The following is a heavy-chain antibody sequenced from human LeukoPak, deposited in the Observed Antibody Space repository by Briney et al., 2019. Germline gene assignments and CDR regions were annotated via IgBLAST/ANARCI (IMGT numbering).Heavy chain of an antibody. Sequence: SQTLSLTCTVSGGSISSGSYYWSWIRQPPGKGLEWIGYIFYSGNTNYNPSLKSRVTISLDTSKNQFSLQLSSVTAADTALYYCARDLRAAYYGSGSYYFDAFDIWGQGTMVTVSS. V-gene: IGHV4-61*01. CDR3: ARDLRAAYYGSGSYYFDAFDI. J-gene: IGHJ3*02. D-gene: IGHD3-10*01. CDR2: IFYSGNT. CDR1: GGSISSGSYY.